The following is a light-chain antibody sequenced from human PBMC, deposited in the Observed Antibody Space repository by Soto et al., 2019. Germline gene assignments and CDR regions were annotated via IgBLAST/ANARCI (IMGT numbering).Light chain of an antibody. CDR1: QSISSY. Sequence: DIHMTQSPSSLSASVGDRVTITCRASQSISSYLNWYQQKPGKAPKLLIYAASSLQSGVPTRISGSGSETDFALTISGLNSEEFAASYYQQSYSTPYTFGQGNKLVTK. CDR3: QQSYSTPYT. CDR2: AAS. J-gene: IGKJ2*01. V-gene: IGKV1-39*01.